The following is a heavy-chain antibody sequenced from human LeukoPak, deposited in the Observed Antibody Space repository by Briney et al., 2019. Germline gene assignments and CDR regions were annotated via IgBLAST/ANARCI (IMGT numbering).Heavy chain of an antibody. CDR1: GFTFDDYA. D-gene: IGHD3-9*01. Sequence: GGSLRLSCAASGFTFDDYAMHWVRQAPGKGLEWVSGISWNSGSIGYADSVKGRFTISRDNAKNSLYLQMNSLRAEDTALYYCAKLAHYDILTGDFDYWGQGTLVTVSS. CDR2: ISWNSGSI. CDR3: AKLAHYDILTGDFDY. V-gene: IGHV3-9*01. J-gene: IGHJ4*02.